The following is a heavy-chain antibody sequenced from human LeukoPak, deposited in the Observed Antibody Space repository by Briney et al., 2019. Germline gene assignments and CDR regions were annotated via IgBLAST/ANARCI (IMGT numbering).Heavy chain of an antibody. CDR3: ATVPRSGWYGQYFDY. V-gene: IGHV3-30*03. CDR1: GFTFCVYV. J-gene: IGHJ4*02. CDR2: ISDEGSNT. Sequence: GRSLRLSCAASGFTFCVYVMHCGREAPGKGLERVAVISDEGSNTYYADSVRGRYTISRDNSKNTRYMQMNRLRAYKTAVYYCATVPRSGWYGQYFDYGGRGPW. D-gene: IGHD6-19*01.